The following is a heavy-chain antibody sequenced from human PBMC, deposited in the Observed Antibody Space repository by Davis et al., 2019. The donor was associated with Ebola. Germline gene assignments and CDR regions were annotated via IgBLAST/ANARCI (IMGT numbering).Heavy chain of an antibody. V-gene: IGHV1-2*06. CDR1: GYTFTGYY. CDR2: INPNSGGT. Sequence: ASVKVSCKASGYTFTGYYMHWVRQAPGQGLEWMGRINPNSGGTNYAQKFQGRVTMTRDTSISTAYMELRSLRSDDTAVYYCARGSGGNNYYFDYWGQGTLVTVSS. CDR3: ARGSGGNNYYFDY. J-gene: IGHJ4*02. D-gene: IGHD2-15*01.